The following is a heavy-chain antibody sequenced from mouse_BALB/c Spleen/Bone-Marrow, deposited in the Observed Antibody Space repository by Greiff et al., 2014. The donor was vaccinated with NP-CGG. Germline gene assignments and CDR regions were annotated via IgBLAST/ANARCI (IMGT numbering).Heavy chain of an antibody. J-gene: IGHJ2*01. CDR1: GFTFSSYA. CDR2: ISSGGST. Sequence: EVQLVESGGGLVKPGGSLKLSCAASGFTFSSYAMSWVRQTPEKRLEWVASISSGGSTYYPDSVKGRFTISRDNARNILYLQMSSLRSEDTAMYYCAREVDGWYYSDYWGQGTTLTVSS. CDR3: AREVDGWYYSDY. D-gene: IGHD2-3*01. V-gene: IGHV5-6-5*01.